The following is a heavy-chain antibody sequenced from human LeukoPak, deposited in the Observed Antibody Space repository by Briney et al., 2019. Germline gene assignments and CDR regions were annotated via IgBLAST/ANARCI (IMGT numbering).Heavy chain of an antibody. CDR3: ARGSRYTLEMGYFDS. D-gene: IGHD2-2*02. Sequence: SETLSLTCTVSGGSLSNYYWSWIRQPAGKGLEWIGRIYFNGETDYNASLKSRVIMSVDKSKNLLSLKLNFMTAADTAVYFCARGSRYTLEMGYFDSWGQGTLVTVSS. J-gene: IGHJ4*02. CDR1: GGSLSNYY. CDR2: IYFNGET. V-gene: IGHV4-4*07.